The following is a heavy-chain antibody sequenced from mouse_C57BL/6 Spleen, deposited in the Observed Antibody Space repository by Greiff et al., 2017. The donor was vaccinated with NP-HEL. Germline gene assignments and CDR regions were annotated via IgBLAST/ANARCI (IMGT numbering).Heavy chain of an antibody. J-gene: IGHJ2*01. V-gene: IGHV1-62-2*01. CDR3: ARHEDSPTMVTTGGFDY. Sequence: QVHVKQSGAELVKPGASVKLSCKASGYTFTEYTIHWVKQRSGQGLEWIGWFYPGSGSIKYNEKFKDKATLTADKSSSTVYMELSRLTSEDSAVYFCARHEDSPTMVTTGGFDYWGQGTTLTVSS. CDR1: GYTFTEYT. D-gene: IGHD2-9*01. CDR2: FYPGSGSI.